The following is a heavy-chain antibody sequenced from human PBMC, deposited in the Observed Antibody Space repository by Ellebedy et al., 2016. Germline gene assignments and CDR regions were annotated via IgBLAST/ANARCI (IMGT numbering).Heavy chain of an antibody. CDR3: AKINYDILTGRRYFDY. D-gene: IGHD3-9*01. CDR2: ISGSGGST. CDR1: GFTFSSYA. V-gene: IGHV3-23*01. J-gene: IGHJ4*02. Sequence: GESLKISCAASGFTFSSYAMSWVRQAPGKGLEWVSAISGSGGSTYYADSVKGRFTISRDNSKNTLYLQMNSLRAEDTAVYYCAKINYDILTGRRYFDYWGQGTLVTVSS.